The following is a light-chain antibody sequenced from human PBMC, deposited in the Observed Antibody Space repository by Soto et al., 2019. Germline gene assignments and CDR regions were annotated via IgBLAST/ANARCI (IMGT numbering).Light chain of an antibody. CDR2: GAS. CDR1: QSVSSNF. J-gene: IGKJ1*01. Sequence: EIVLTQSPGTLSLSPGERATLSCRASQSVSSNFLAWYQQKFGQAPRLLIYGASSSATGIPDRFSGSGTGTDFTVTISRLEPEDFAVYYCQQYGSSPTFGQGTKVEIK. V-gene: IGKV3-20*01. CDR3: QQYGSSPT.